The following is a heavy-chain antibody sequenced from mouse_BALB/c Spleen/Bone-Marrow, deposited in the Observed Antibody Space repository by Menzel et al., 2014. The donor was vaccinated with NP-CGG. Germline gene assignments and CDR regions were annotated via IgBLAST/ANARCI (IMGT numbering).Heavy chain of an antibody. D-gene: IGHD3-1*01. CDR3: ARQLGLRWAMDY. CDR2: ISNGGGST. J-gene: IGHJ4*01. CDR1: GFTFSSYT. Sequence: EVQVVESGGGLVQPGGSLKLSCAASGFTFSSYTVSWVRQTPEKRLEWVAHISNGGGSTYYPDTVKGRFTISRDNAKNTLYLQMSSLKSEDTAMYYCARQLGLRWAMDYWGQGTSVTVSS. V-gene: IGHV5-12-2*01.